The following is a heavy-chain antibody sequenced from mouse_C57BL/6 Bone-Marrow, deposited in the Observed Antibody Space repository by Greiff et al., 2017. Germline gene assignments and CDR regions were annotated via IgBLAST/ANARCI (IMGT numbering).Heavy chain of an antibody. D-gene: IGHD1-1*02. V-gene: IGHV6-3*01. CDR2: IRLKSDNYAT. J-gene: IGHJ2*01. CDR3: TCGGPYYFDY. Sequence: EVKVEESGGGLVQPGGSMKLSCVASGFTFSNYWMNWVRQSPEKGLEWVAQIRLKSDNYATHYAESVKGRFTISRDDSKSSVYLQMNNLRAEDTGIYYCTCGGPYYFDYWGQGTTLTVSS. CDR1: GFTFSNYW.